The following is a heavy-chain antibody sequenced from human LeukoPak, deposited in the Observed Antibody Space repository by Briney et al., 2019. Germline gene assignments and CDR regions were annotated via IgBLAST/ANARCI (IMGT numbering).Heavy chain of an antibody. CDR2: IYYSGSA. D-gene: IGHD3-3*01. J-gene: IGHJ5*02. CDR1: GGSISSYY. CDR3: ASTPITIFGVVHH. Sequence: PSETLSLTCTVSGGSISSYYWSWIRQPPGKGLEWIGYIYYSGSANYNPSLKSRVTISVDTSKNQFSLKLSSVTAADTAVYYCASTPITIFGVVHHWGQGTLVTVSS. V-gene: IGHV4-59*01.